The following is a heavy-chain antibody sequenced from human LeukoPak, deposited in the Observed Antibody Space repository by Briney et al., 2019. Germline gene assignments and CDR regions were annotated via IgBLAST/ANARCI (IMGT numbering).Heavy chain of an antibody. D-gene: IGHD1-20*01. CDR3: LRDLNWSLDQ. J-gene: IGHJ4*02. CDR1: GFTFSSYG. V-gene: IGHV3-33*01. Sequence: GRSLRLSCAASGFTFSSYGMHWVRQAPGKGLEWVAVIWYDGSNKYYADPVKGRFTISRDNSKNTLYLQMNSLRAEDTAVYYCLRDLNWSLDQWGQGTLVTVSS. CDR2: IWYDGSNK.